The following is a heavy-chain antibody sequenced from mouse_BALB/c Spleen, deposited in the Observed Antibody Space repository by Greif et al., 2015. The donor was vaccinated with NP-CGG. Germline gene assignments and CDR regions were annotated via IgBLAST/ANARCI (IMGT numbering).Heavy chain of an antibody. CDR3: NAVYRYDEEEGRGY. V-gene: IGHV14-4*02. CDR2: IDPENGDT. CDR1: GFNIKDYY. J-gene: IGHJ4*01. D-gene: IGHD2-14*01. Sequence: VQLQQSGAELVRSGASVKLSCTASGFNIKDYYMHWVKQRTEQGLEWIGWIDPENGDTEYAPKFQGKATMTADTSSNTAYLQLSSLTSEDTAVYYCNAVYRYDEEEGRGYWGQGTSVTVSS.